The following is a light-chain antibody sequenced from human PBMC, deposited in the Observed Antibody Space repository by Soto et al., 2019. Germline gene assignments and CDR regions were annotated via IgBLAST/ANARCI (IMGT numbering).Light chain of an antibody. CDR3: QQYGRSPFT. CDR2: GAS. V-gene: IGKV3-20*01. Sequence: PGERATLSCRASQRIANNFLALFQQKPGQPPTLLIYGASTRASGIPDRFSGSGSGTDFALTISRLEPGDFAVYYCQQYGRSPFTFGQGTKLQIK. CDR1: QRIANNF. J-gene: IGKJ2*01.